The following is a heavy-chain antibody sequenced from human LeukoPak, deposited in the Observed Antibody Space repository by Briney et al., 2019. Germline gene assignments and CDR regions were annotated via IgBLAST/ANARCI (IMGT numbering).Heavy chain of an antibody. Sequence: SQTLSLTCAISGDSVSSNSAAWNWIRQSPSRGLEWLGRTYYRSKWYNDYAVSVKSRITINPDTSKNRFSLKLSSVTAADTAVYYCARTSTLAPQDYFDYWGQGTLVTVSS. CDR3: ARTSTLAPQDYFDY. D-gene: IGHD4-23*01. CDR2: TYYRSKWYN. V-gene: IGHV6-1*01. CDR1: GDSVSSNSAA. J-gene: IGHJ4*02.